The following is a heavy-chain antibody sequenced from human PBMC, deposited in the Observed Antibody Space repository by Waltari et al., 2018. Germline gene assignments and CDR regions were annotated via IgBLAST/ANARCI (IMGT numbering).Heavy chain of an antibody. Sequence: EVQLVESGGGSVQPGRSLRLSCTASGFTFGSYALRWARQAPGKGLEWVGFIRIKTYGGTTEYAASVKGRFTISRDDSKSIAYLQMNSLKTEDTAVYYCTRAHSSGWYRAVFGYHYWGQGTLVTVSS. CDR2: IRIKTYGGTT. D-gene: IGHD6-19*01. CDR1: GFTFGSYA. J-gene: IGHJ4*02. CDR3: TRAHSSGWYRAVFGYHY. V-gene: IGHV3-49*02.